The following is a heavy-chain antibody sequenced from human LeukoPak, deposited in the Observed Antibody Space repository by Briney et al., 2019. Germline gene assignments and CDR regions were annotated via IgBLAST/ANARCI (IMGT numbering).Heavy chain of an antibody. J-gene: IGHJ4*02. D-gene: IGHD2-2*01. CDR3: ASDIVVVPAASPSYY. CDR1: GGTFSSYA. CDR2: IIPIFGTA. V-gene: IGHV1-69*13. Sequence: SVKVSCKASGGTFSSYAISWVRQAPGQGLEWMGGIIPIFGTANCAQKFQGRVTITADESTSTAYMELSSLRSEDTAVYYCASDIVVVPAASPSYYWGQGTLVTVSS.